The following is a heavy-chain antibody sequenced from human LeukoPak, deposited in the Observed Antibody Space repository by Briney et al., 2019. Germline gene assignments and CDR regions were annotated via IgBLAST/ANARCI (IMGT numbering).Heavy chain of an antibody. Sequence: GESLKISCKGSGYNFTNYWIAWVRQMPGKGLEWMGIIYPDDSDTRYSPSFQGQVTISADKSINTAYLQWSSLKASDTAMYYCARRYYYDSSGYYLAHDAFDIWGQGTMVTVSS. J-gene: IGHJ3*02. CDR2: IYPDDSDT. CDR1: GYNFTNYW. CDR3: ARRYYYDSSGYYLAHDAFDI. V-gene: IGHV5-51*01. D-gene: IGHD3-22*01.